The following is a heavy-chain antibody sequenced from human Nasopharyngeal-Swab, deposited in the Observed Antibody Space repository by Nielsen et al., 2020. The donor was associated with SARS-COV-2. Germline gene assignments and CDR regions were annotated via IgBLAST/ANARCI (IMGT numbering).Heavy chain of an antibody. CDR2: INPNSGGT. CDR1: GYTFTGYY. J-gene: IGHJ5*02. CDR3: ARSPTPMVQGERDWFDP. D-gene: IGHD3-10*01. Sequence: ASVKVSCKASGYTFTGYYMHWVRQAPGQGLEGMGRINPNSGGTNYAQKFQGRVTMTRDTSISTAYMELSRLRSDDTAVYYCARSPTPMVQGERDWFDPWGQGTLVTVSS. V-gene: IGHV1-2*06.